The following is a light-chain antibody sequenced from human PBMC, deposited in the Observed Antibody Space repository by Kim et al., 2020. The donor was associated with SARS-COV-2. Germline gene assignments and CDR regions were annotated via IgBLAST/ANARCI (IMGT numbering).Light chain of an antibody. J-gene: IGKJ2*01. CDR1: PSVGSNF. V-gene: IGKV3-20*01. Sequence: LSPGGRGTPSCQASPSVGSNFFAWYQQKPGQAPWLLIYGGTSRATGVPDRFSGRGSGTGFPLILSRLGPEDFAVYYCQLYGGSPYTFDQETKLEI. CDR2: GGT. CDR3: QLYGGSPYT.